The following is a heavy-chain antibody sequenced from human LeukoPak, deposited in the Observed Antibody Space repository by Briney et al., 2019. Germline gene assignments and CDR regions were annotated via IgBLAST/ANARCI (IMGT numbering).Heavy chain of an antibody. CDR1: GYTFSGYY. CDR3: ARAHSAYSYDY. D-gene: IGHD3-22*01. V-gene: IGHV1-2*02. CDR2: INVNNGGT. Sequence: GASVKVSCKASGYTFSGYYMHWVRQAPGQGLEWMGWINVNNGGTIYAQKFQGRVTMTRDTSISTAYMELSRLRSDDTAVYYCARAHSAYSYDYWGQGTLVLVSS. J-gene: IGHJ4*02.